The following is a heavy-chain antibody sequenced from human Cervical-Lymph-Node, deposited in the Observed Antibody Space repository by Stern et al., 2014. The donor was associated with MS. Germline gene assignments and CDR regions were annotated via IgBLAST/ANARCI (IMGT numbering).Heavy chain of an antibody. J-gene: IGHJ4*02. CDR3: VRDQGGIAAT. Sequence: QVQLVQSGAEVKKPGSSMKVSCKASGGTFSTIEISWVRQAPGQGLEWLGGINPLFDTTHYAQKVQGRATIVADESTNTVNMKLSSLRSEDTAVYYCVRDQGGIAATWGQGTQVTVSS. V-gene: IGHV1-69*12. D-gene: IGHD6-13*01. CDR2: INPLFDTT. CDR1: GGTFSTIE.